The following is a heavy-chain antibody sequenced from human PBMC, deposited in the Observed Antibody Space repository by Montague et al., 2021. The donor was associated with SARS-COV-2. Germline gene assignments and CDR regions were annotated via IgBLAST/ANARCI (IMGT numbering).Heavy chain of an antibody. CDR1: GGSISSDY. D-gene: IGHD2-2*01. CDR3: ARRYGYCSSTRSPHRFDH. Sequence: SETLSLTCTVSGGSISSDYWSWIRKPPAEGLEWIWYMCYGKSTNYNPCLKSRVTISVDTSKNKLYLKVNSVTAADTAVYYCARRYGYCSSTRSPHRFDHWGQGTLVTVSS. V-gene: IGHV4-59*01. CDR2: MCYGKST. J-gene: IGHJ5*02.